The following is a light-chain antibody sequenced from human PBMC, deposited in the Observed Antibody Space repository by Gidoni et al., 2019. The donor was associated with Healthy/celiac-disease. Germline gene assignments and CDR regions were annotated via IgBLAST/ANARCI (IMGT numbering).Light chain of an antibody. CDR1: SSDVGGYNY. V-gene: IGLV2-14*01. CDR2: EVS. CDR3: SSYTSSSTYV. Sequence: QSALTQPASVSGSPGQPITISCTGASSDVGGYNYVSWYQQHPGKAPKLMIYEVSNRPSGVSNRFSGSKSGYTASLTISGLQAEDEADYYCSSYTSSSTYVFGTGTKVTVL. J-gene: IGLJ1*01.